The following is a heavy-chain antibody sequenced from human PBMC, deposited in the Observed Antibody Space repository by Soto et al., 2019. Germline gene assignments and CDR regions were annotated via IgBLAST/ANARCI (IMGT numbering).Heavy chain of an antibody. V-gene: IGHV4-59*01. J-gene: IGHJ4*02. CDR2: IYYSGST. CDR1: GGSISSYY. D-gene: IGHD3-3*01. Sequence: SETLSLTCTVSGGSISSYYWSWIRQPPGKGLEWIGYIYYSGSTNYNPSLKSRVTISVDTSKNQFSLKLSSVTAADTAVYYCARVSYYDFWSGYSYYFDYWGQGTLVTVSS. CDR3: ARVSYYDFWSGYSYYFDY.